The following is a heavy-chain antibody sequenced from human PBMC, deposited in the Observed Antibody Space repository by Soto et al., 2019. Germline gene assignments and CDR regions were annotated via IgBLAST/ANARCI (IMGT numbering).Heavy chain of an antibody. CDR1: GGSISRGGYS. Sequence: SATLSITYAVPGGSISRGGYSWSWIRQPPGKGLEWIGYIYHSGSTYYNPSLKSRVTISVDRSKNQFSLKLSSVTAADTAVYYCARVPSPWGQGTLVTVSS. CDR3: ARVPSP. J-gene: IGHJ5*02. V-gene: IGHV4-30-2*01. CDR2: IYHSGST.